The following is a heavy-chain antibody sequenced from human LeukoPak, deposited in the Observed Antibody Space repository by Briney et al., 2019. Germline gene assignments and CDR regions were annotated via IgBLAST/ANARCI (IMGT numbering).Heavy chain of an antibody. D-gene: IGHD7-27*01. Sequence: ASVKVSCKASRYTFSSSDINWVRQAAGQGFEWMGWMSPTSGNTGYAQNFQGRVTMPRDTSISTAYMELTSLRSEDTAVYYCVGGAPNWGFDFWGQGTLVIVSS. J-gene: IGHJ4*02. CDR3: VGGAPNWGFDF. CDR2: MSPTSGNT. V-gene: IGHV1-8*01. CDR1: RYTFSSSD.